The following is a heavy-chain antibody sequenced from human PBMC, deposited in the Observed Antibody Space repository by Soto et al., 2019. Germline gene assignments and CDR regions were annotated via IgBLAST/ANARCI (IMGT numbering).Heavy chain of an antibody. J-gene: IGHJ4*02. V-gene: IGHV5-51*01. CDR2: IYPGDSDT. CDR1: GYSFTSYW. Sequence: LGESLKISCKGSGYSFTSYWIGWVRQMPGKGLEWMGIIYPGDSDTRYSPSFQGQVTISADKSINTAYLQWSSLKASDTAMYYCARDYCSGTPCYEFDYWGQGTQVTVSA. D-gene: IGHD2-2*01. CDR3: ARDYCSGTPCYEFDY.